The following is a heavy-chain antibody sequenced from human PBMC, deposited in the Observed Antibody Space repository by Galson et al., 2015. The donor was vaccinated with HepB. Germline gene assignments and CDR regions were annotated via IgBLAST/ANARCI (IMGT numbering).Heavy chain of an antibody. Sequence: SLRLSCAASGFTFSSYSMNWVRQAPGKGLEWVSSISSSSSYIYYADSVKGRFTISRDSSRNTLYLQMNSLQTEDTAIYFCARQVSDILWGSSRSLDYWGRGTLVTVSS. CDR2: ISSSSSYI. V-gene: IGHV3-21*01. CDR3: ARQVSDILWGSSRSLDY. J-gene: IGHJ4*02. D-gene: IGHD3-16*02. CDR1: GFTFSSYS.